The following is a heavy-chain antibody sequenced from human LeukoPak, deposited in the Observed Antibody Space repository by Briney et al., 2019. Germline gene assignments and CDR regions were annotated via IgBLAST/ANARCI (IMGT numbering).Heavy chain of an antibody. J-gene: IGHJ5*02. CDR2: IYYSGST. Sequence: PSETLSLTCTVSGGSISSSSYYWGWIRQPPGKGLEWIGSIYYSGSTYYNPSLKSRVTISVDTSKNQFSLKLSSVTAADTAVYYCASENYYDSSGYWPWGQGTLVTVSS. D-gene: IGHD3-22*01. CDR3: ASENYYDSSGYWP. V-gene: IGHV4-39*01. CDR1: GGSISSSSYY.